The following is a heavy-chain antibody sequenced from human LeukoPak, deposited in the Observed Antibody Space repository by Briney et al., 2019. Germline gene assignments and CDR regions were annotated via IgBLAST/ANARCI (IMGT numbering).Heavy chain of an antibody. D-gene: IGHD5-24*01. CDR3: ARVREVNWFDP. CDR2: IYYSGST. J-gene: IGHJ5*02. Sequence: SETLSLTCTVSGGSISSYYWSWIRQPPGKGLEWIGYIYYSGSTNYNPSLKSRVTISVDTSKNQFSLKLSSVTAADTAVYYCARVREVNWFDPWGQGTLVTASS. V-gene: IGHV4-59*01. CDR1: GGSISSYY.